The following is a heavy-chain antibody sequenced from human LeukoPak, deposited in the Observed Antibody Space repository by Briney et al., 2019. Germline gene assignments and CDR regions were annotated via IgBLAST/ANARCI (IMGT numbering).Heavy chain of an antibody. V-gene: IGHV4-61*09. CDR1: GGSVSSGRYY. Sequence: SQTLSLTCTVSGGSVSSGRYYWSWIRQPAGKGLEWIGHIYTTGSSNYNPSLESRVIMSVDTSKNQFSLKLNSMTAADTAVYYCARVDYRSTSCTTNWFDPWGQGTLVTVSS. D-gene: IGHD2-2*01. CDR3: ARVDYRSTSCTTNWFDP. J-gene: IGHJ5*02. CDR2: IYTTGSS.